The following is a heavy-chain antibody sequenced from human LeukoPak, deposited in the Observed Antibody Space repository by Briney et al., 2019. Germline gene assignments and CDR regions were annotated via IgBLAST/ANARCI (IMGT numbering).Heavy chain of an antibody. CDR1: GGSISSGGYS. J-gene: IGHJ4*02. CDR3: ARAEATMVYFDY. Sequence: SETLSLTCAVSGGSISSGGYSWSWIRQPPGKGLEWIGYIYYSGSTYYNPSLKSRVTISVDTSKNQFSLKLSSVTAADTAVYYCARAEATMVYFDYWGQGTLVTVSS. V-gene: IGHV4-31*11. D-gene: IGHD5-12*01. CDR2: IYYSGST.